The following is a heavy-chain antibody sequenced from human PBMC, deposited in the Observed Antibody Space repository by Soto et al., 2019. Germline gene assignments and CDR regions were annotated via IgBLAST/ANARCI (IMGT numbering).Heavy chain of an antibody. V-gene: IGHV3-23*01. CDR1: GFTFSSYA. CDR3: AKEFGKSSGWYRPFDY. CDR2: ISGSGGST. D-gene: IGHD6-19*01. Sequence: GSLRLSCAASGFTFSSYAMSWVRQAPGKGLEWVSAISGSGGSTYYADSVKGRFTISRDNSKNTLYLQMNSLRAEDTAVYYCAKEFGKSSGWYRPFDYWGQGTLVTVSS. J-gene: IGHJ4*02.